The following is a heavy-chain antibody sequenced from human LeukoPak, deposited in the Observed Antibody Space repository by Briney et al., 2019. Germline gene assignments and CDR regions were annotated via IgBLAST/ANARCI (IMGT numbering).Heavy chain of an antibody. Sequence: GGSLRLSCAASGFSFSTYALHWVRQAPGKGLEWVAVISYDGSNKYYADSVKGRFTISRDNSKNTLYLQMNSLRAEDTAVYYCARVGTAMVSPLYYFDYWGQGTLVTVSS. J-gene: IGHJ4*02. CDR2: ISYDGSNK. D-gene: IGHD5-18*01. V-gene: IGHV3-30-3*01. CDR3: ARVGTAMVSPLYYFDY. CDR1: GFSFSTYA.